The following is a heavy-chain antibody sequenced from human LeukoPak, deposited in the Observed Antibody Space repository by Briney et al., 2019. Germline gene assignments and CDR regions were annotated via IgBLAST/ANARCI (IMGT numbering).Heavy chain of an antibody. CDR1: GYTFTSYG. Sequence: ASVKVSCKASGYTFTSYGIGWVRQAPGQGLEWMGWISAYNGNTNYAQKLQGRVTMTTDTSTSTAYMELRSLRSGDTAVYYCARDAAVAGTHYFDYWGQGTLVTVSS. D-gene: IGHD6-19*01. CDR2: ISAYNGNT. V-gene: IGHV1-18*01. J-gene: IGHJ4*02. CDR3: ARDAAVAGTHYFDY.